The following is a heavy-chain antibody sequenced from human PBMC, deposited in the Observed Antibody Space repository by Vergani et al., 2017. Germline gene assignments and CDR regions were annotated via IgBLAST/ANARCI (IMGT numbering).Heavy chain of an antibody. CDR3: ARAHSSSHYIWFGELFAFGY. CDR1: GFTFSDYY. CDR2: ISYDGSNK. Sequence: QVQLVESGGGLVKPGGSLRLSCAASGFTFSDYYMSWIRQAPGKGLEWVAVISYDGSNKYYADSVKGRFTISRDNSKNTLYLQMNSLRAEDTAVYYCARAHSSSHYIWFGELFAFGYWGQGTLVTVSS. J-gene: IGHJ4*02. D-gene: IGHD3-10*01. V-gene: IGHV3-30-3*01.